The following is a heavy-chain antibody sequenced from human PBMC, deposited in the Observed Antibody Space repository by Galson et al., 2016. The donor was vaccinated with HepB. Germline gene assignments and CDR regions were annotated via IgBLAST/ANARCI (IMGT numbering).Heavy chain of an antibody. J-gene: IGHJ4*02. CDR3: AKDGRIYCSSASCNYHFHY. CDR1: GFNFSSYR. Sequence: PLRLSCAAYGFNFSSYRMPWVRHAPGKGLDRLAFISYDGSNKKHADSVTGRVTTSRDNSKKTLYLQINSLRAEDTAVYYCAKDGRIYCSSASCNYHFHYWGQGTLVTVSS. D-gene: IGHD2-2*01. CDR2: ISYDGSNK. V-gene: IGHV3-30*18.